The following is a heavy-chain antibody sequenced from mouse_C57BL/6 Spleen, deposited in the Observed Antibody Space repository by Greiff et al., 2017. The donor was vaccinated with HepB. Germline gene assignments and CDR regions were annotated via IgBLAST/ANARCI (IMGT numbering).Heavy chain of an antibody. D-gene: IGHD2-5*01. J-gene: IGHJ4*01. V-gene: IGHV1-52*01. CDR3: ARSSYSNSAMDY. CDR2: IDPSDSET. Sequence: QVQLKQPGAELVRPGSSVKLSCKASGYTFTSYWMHWVKQRPIQGLEWIGNIDPSDSETHYNQKFKDKATLTVDKSSSTAYMQLSSLTSEDSAVYYCARSSYSNSAMDYWGQGTSVTVSS. CDR1: GYTFTSYW.